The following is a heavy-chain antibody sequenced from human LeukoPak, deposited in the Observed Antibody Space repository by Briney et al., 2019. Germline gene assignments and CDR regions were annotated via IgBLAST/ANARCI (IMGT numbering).Heavy chain of an antibody. CDR3: ARAYGSGTDYYYYMDV. D-gene: IGHD3-10*01. CDR2: ISAYNGNT. Sequence: ASVKVSCKASGYTFTSYGISWVRQAPGQGLEWMGWISAYNGNTKYAQNLQGRVTMTTDTSTSTAYMELRSLRSDDTAVYYCARAYGSGTDYYYYMDVWGKGTTVIVSS. V-gene: IGHV1-18*01. J-gene: IGHJ6*03. CDR1: GYTFTSYG.